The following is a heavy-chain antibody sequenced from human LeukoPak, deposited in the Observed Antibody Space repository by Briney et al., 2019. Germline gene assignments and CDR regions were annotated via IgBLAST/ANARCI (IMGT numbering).Heavy chain of an antibody. CDR2: VYYSGST. CDR1: GGSISSGGYY. J-gene: IGHJ6*03. Sequence: SETLSLTCTVSGGSISSGGYYWSWFRQHPGKGLEWIGYVYYSGSTYYNPSLKSRVTISVDTSKNQFSLKLSSVTAADTAVYYCARAGFTVTQPYYYYYIDVWGKGTTVTVSS. V-gene: IGHV4-31*03. CDR3: ARAGFTVTQPYYYYYIDV. D-gene: IGHD4-11*01.